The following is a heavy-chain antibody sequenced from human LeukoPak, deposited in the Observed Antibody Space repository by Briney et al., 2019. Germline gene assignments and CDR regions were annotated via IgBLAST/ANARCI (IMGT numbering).Heavy chain of an antibody. V-gene: IGHV3-74*01. CDR1: GFTISGFW. CDR2: MNSAGTTI. CDR3: IREVQVRESASLAL. Sequence: GGSLRLSCAASGFTISGFWMHWVRQVPGEGLVWVARMNSAGTTINYADSVKGRFTISRDNVRNTLHLQMNNLSLEDTAVYFCIREVQVRESASLALWGRGTLVTVS. J-gene: IGHJ4*01. D-gene: IGHD3-3*02.